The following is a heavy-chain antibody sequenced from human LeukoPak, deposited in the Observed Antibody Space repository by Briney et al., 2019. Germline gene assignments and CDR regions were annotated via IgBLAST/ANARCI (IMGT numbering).Heavy chain of an antibody. D-gene: IGHD2-2*01. CDR3: ARDEAEYCSSTSCYNGFDP. CDR2: IIPIFGTA. Sequence: SVKVSCKASGYTFTRYAISWVRQAPGQGLEWMGGIIPIFGTANYAQKFQGRVTITADESTSTAYMELSSLRSEDTAVYYCARDEAEYCSSTSCYNGFDPWGQGTLVTVSS. V-gene: IGHV1-69*13. CDR1: GYTFTRYA. J-gene: IGHJ5*02.